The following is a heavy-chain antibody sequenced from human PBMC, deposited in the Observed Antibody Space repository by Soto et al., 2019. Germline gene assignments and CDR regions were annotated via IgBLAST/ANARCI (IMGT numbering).Heavy chain of an antibody. CDR2: IYHSGGT. D-gene: IGHD4-17*01. CDR1: GGPITSGGYS. J-gene: IGHJ5*02. Sequence: SETLSLTCAVSGGPITSGGYSWSWIRQPPGKGLEWIGYIYHSGGTYYNPSLKSRVTLSIDRTKKQFSLKLKSVAAADTAVYFCARTMTTSGWFDPWGQGTLVTVSS. CDR3: ARTMTTSGWFDP. V-gene: IGHV4-30-2*01.